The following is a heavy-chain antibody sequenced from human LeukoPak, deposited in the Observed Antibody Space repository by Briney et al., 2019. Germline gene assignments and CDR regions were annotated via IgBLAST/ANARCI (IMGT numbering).Heavy chain of an antibody. D-gene: IGHD3-22*01. CDR1: GFTFSSYW. CDR3: ARAVRGTDYYDSSGLGWYYFDY. Sequence: GGSLRLSCAASGFTFSSYWMHWVRQAPGKGLEWVSVIYSGGSTYYADSVKGRFTISRDNSKNTLYLQMNSLRAEDTAVYYCARAVRGTDYYDSSGLGWYYFDYWGQGTLVTVSS. CDR2: IYSGGST. V-gene: IGHV3-53*01. J-gene: IGHJ4*02.